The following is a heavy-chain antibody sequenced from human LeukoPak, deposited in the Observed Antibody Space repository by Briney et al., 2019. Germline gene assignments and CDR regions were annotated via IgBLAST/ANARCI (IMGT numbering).Heavy chain of an antibody. J-gene: IGHJ1*01. V-gene: IGHV1-69*13. CDR3: AKERDGYDSGEYFQH. CDR1: GGTFSSYA. Sequence: SVKASCKASGGTFSSYAISWVRQAPGQGLEWMGGIIPIFGTANYAQKFQGRVTITADESTSTAYMELSSLRSEDTAVYYCAKERDGYDSGEYFQHWGQGTLVTVSS. CDR2: IIPIFGTA. D-gene: IGHD5-12*01.